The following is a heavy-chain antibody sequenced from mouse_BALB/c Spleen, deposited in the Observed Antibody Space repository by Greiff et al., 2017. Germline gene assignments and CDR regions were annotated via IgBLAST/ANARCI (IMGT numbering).Heavy chain of an antibody. Sequence: VQLQQSGPGLVAPSQSLSITCTVSGFSLTSYGVHWVRQPPGKGLEWLGVIWAGGSTNYNSALMSRLSISKDNSKSQVFLKMNSLQTDDTAMYYCAREDLLRYSWYFDVWGAGTTVTVSS. CDR3: AREDLLRYSWYFDV. D-gene: IGHD1-1*01. CDR2: IWAGGST. CDR1: GFSLTSYG. J-gene: IGHJ1*01. V-gene: IGHV2-9*02.